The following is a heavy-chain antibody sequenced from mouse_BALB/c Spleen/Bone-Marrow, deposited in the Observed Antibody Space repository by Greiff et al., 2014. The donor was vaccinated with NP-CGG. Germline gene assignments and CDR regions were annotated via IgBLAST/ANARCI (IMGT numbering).Heavy chain of an antibody. D-gene: IGHD2-10*01. J-gene: IGHJ4*01. V-gene: IGHV3-1*02. CDR2: IHYSGST. Sequence: VQLQQSGPDLVKPSQSLSLTCTVTGYSITSGYSWHWIRQFPGNKLEWMGYIHYSGSTNYNPSLKSRISITRDTSKNQFFLQLNSVTTKDTASDYCARSAYYGSMDYWGQGTSVTVSS. CDR3: ARSAYYGSMDY. CDR1: GYSITSGYS.